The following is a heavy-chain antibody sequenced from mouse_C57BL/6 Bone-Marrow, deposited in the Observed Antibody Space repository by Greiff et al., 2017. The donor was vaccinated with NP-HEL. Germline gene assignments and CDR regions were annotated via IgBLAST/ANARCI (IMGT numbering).Heavy chain of an antibody. V-gene: IGHV1-4*01. Sequence: QVQLKESGAELARPGASVKMSCKASGYTFTSYTMHWVKQRPGQGLEWIGYINPSSGYTKYNQKFKDKATLTADKSSSTAYMQLSSLTSEDSAVYYCAAGHDGPWFAYWGQGTLVTVSA. J-gene: IGHJ3*01. CDR2: INPSSGYT. D-gene: IGHD2-3*01. CDR3: AAGHDGPWFAY. CDR1: GYTFTSYT.